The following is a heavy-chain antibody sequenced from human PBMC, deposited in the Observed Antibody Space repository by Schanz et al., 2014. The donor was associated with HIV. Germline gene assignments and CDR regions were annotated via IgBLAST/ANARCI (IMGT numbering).Heavy chain of an antibody. CDR1: GFNFNSYG. Sequence: QEQLVESGGGVVQPGRSLRLSCVASGFNFNSYGMHWVRQAPGKGLEGVAVISYDGSNKHYADSVKGRFTISRDNSRNTLFLQMDSLRVDDTAVYYCAQMGAFAAFDIWGHGTVVTVSS. CDR3: AQMGAFAAFDI. V-gene: IGHV3-30*18. CDR2: ISYDGSNK. D-gene: IGHD3-16*01. J-gene: IGHJ3*02.